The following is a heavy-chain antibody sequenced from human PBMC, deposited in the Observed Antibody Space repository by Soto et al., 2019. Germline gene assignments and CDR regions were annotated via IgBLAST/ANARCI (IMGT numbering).Heavy chain of an antibody. D-gene: IGHD5-12*01. V-gene: IGHV1-18*01. CDR2: IRPDNGNT. Sequence: QVQLVQSGGEVKKPGASVKVSGKASGYTFTIYGINWVRQAPAQGLEWMGWIRPDNGNTKYAQKLQGRVTMTTDTSTSTAYMELRSLRSDDTAVYYCARALGYSGYARMDAWGQGTTVTVSS. CDR1: GYTFTIYG. J-gene: IGHJ6*02. CDR3: ARALGYSGYARMDA.